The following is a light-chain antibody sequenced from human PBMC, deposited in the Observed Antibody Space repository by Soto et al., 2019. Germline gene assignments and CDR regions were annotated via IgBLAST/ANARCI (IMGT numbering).Light chain of an antibody. V-gene: IGLV2-14*01. CDR2: DVS. Sequence: QSVLTQPASVSGSPGQSITLSCTGTSSDVGAYNYVSWYQQHPAKVPKLMIYDVSNRPSGVSDRFSGSKSGNTASLTISGLQAEDEADYYCYSYTSSSTYVFGTGTKVTVL. CDR1: SSDVGAYNY. CDR3: YSYTSSSTYV. J-gene: IGLJ1*01.